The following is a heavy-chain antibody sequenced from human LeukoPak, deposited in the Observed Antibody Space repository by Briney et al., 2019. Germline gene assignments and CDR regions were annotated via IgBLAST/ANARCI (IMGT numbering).Heavy chain of an antibody. Sequence: PGGSLKLSCAASGFTFSGSAMHWVRQASGKGLEWVGRIRSKANSYATAYAASVKGRFTISRDDSKNTAYLQMNSLKTEDTAVYYCAAVDFDYWGQGTLVTVSS. CDR2: IRSKANSYAT. CDR1: GFTFSGSA. D-gene: IGHD4-23*01. CDR3: AAVDFDY. V-gene: IGHV3-73*01. J-gene: IGHJ4*02.